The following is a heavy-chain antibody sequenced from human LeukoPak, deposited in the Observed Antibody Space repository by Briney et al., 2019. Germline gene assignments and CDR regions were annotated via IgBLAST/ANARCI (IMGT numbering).Heavy chain of an antibody. J-gene: IGHJ5*02. V-gene: IGHV4-39*01. Sequence: SETLSLTCTVSGGSISTSSYYWGWIRQPPGKGLEWIGSIYYSGSTYYNPSLKSRVTISVDTSKNQFSLKLSSVTAADTAVYYCARPSSTRSNWFDPWGQGTLVTVSS. CDR3: ARPSSTRSNWFDP. D-gene: IGHD2-2*01. CDR1: GGSISTSSYY. CDR2: IYYSGST.